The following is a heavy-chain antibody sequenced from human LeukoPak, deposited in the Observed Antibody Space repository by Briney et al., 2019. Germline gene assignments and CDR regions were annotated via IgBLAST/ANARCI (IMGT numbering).Heavy chain of an antibody. Sequence: ASVKVSCKASGYTFTGYYMHWVRQAPGQGLEWMGWINPNSGGTNYAQKFQGWVTMTRDTSISTAYMELSRLRSEDTAVYYCAFPWGSSWFYSDCWGQGTLVTVSS. D-gene: IGHD6-13*01. V-gene: IGHV1-2*04. CDR2: INPNSGGT. CDR3: AFPWGSSWFYSDC. J-gene: IGHJ4*01. CDR1: GYTFTGYY.